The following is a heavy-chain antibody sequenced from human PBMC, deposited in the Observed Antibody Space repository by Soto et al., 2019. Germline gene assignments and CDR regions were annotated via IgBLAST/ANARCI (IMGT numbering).Heavy chain of an antibody. V-gene: IGHV3-30*03. Sequence: QVQLVESGGGVVQPGRSLRLSCAASGFTFSSYGMHWVRQAPGKGLEWVAVISYDGSNKYYADSVKGRFTISRDNSKNTLYLKMNSLRAEDTAVYYCALPNYYDSRGYYTSPNWFAPWGQGTLVTVSS. D-gene: IGHD3-22*01. CDR1: GFTFSSYG. CDR2: ISYDGSNK. CDR3: ALPNYYDSRGYYTSPNWFAP. J-gene: IGHJ5*02.